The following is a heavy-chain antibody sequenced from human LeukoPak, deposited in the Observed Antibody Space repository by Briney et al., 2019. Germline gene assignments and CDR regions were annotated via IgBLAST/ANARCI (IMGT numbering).Heavy chain of an antibody. J-gene: IGHJ4*02. D-gene: IGHD4-23*01. CDR3: ARVSFDYGGP. Sequence: ASVKVSCKAFGYTFTSYYMHWVRQAPGQGLEWMGVINPSGGSTSYAQKFQGRVTMTRDTSTSTVYMELSSLRSEDTAVCYCARVSFDYGGPWGQGTLVTVSS. CDR1: GYTFTSYY. CDR2: INPSGGST. V-gene: IGHV1-46*01.